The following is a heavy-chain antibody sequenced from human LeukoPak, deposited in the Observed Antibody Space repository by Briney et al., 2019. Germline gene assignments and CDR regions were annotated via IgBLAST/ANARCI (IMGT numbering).Heavy chain of an antibody. CDR3: ARDSPRIVGATFLYYFDY. CDR2: ISYDGSNK. J-gene: IGHJ4*02. V-gene: IGHV3-30-3*01. CDR1: GFTFSSYA. Sequence: QPGRSLRLSCAAAGFTFSSYAMQWVRQAPGKGLEWVAVISYDGSNKYYADSVKGRFTISRDNSKNTLYLQMNSLRAEDTAVYYCARDSPRIVGATFLYYFDYWGQGTRVTVSS. D-gene: IGHD1-26*01.